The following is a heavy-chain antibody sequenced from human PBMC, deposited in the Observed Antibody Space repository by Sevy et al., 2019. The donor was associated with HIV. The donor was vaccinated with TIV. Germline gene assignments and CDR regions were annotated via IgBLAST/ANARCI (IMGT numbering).Heavy chain of an antibody. CDR2: ISSSSSYI. V-gene: IGHV3-21*01. CDR3: ARAQGGYSYGDPAFDI. J-gene: IGHJ3*02. CDR1: GFTFSSYS. D-gene: IGHD5-18*01. Sequence: GGSLRLSCAASGFTFSSYSMNWVRQAPGKGLEWVSSISSSSSYIYYADSVKGRFTISRDNAKNSLYLQMNGLRAEDTAVYYCARAQGGYSYGDPAFDIWGQGTMVTVSS.